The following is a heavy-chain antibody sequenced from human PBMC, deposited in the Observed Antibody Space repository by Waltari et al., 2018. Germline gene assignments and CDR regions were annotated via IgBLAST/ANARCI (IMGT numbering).Heavy chain of an antibody. CDR1: GFTFISYA. D-gene: IGHD6-13*01. CDR3: AKVGGIAAAEFQFDF. Sequence: EVQLLESGGGLVQPGGSLRLSCAASGFTFISYAMSWVRQAPGKGLEWVPSISGPVLTTCYADSVKARFSISRDKSKNTLYLQINGLRADDTAVYYCAKVGGIAAAEFQFDFWGRGTLVTVSS. CDR2: ISGPVLTT. V-gene: IGHV3-23*01. J-gene: IGHJ4*02.